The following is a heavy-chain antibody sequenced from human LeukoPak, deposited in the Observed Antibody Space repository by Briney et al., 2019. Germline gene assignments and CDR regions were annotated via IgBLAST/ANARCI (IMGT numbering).Heavy chain of an antibody. V-gene: IGHV4-34*01. Sequence: PSETLSLTCAVYGGSFSGYYWSWIRQPPGKGLEWIGEINHSGSTNYNPSLKSRVTISVDTSKNQFSLKLSSVTAADTAVYYCARQYYYDSSGWNWGQGTLVTGSS. CDR1: GGSFSGYY. D-gene: IGHD3-22*01. CDR3: ARQYYYDSSGWN. J-gene: IGHJ4*02. CDR2: INHSGST.